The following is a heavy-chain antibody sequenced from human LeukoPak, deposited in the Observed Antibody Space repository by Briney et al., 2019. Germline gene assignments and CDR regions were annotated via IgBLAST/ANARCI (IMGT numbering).Heavy chain of an antibody. V-gene: IGHV4-38-2*02. D-gene: IGHD6-13*01. CDR3: ARATSIAAAADY. CDR1: GYSISSSYY. CDR2: IYYSGST. J-gene: IGHJ4*02. Sequence: SETLSLTCTVSGYSISSSYYWGWIRQPPGKGLEWIGSIYYSGSTYYNPSLKSRVTISVDTSKNQFSLKLSSVTAADTAVYYCARATSIAAAADYWGQGTLVTVSS.